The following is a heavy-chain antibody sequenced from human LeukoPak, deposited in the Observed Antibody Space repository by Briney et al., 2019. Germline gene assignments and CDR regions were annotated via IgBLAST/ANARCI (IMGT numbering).Heavy chain of an antibody. Sequence: PGGSLRLSCTASGFTFGSYAIHWVRQAPGKGLEWVTFISYDGSDKYYADSVKGRFTISRDNSKNTLYLQMNSLRAEDTAVYYCARDPTGTTSGGYWGQGTLVTVSS. CDR2: ISYDGSDK. J-gene: IGHJ4*02. D-gene: IGHD1-1*01. CDR3: ARDPTGTTSGGY. CDR1: GFTFGSYA. V-gene: IGHV3-30-3*01.